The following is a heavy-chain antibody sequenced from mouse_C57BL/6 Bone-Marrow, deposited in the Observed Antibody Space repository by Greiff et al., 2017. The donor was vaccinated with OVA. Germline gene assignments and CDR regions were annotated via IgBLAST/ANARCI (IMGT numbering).Heavy chain of an antibody. CDR2: INPNYGTT. Sequence: VQLKQSGPELVKPGASVKISCKASGYSFTDYNMNWVKQSNGKSLEWIGVINPNYGTTSYNQKFKGKATLTVDQSSSTAYMQLNSLTSEDSAVYYCAKTTVVATRYWYFDVWGTGTTVTVSS. CDR3: AKTTVVATRYWYFDV. V-gene: IGHV1-39*01. J-gene: IGHJ1*03. D-gene: IGHD1-1*01. CDR1: GYSFTDYN.